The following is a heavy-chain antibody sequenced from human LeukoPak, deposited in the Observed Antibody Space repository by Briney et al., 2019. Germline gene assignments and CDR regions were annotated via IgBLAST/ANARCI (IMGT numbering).Heavy chain of an antibody. CDR2: INHSGIT. V-gene: IGHV4-38-2*02. J-gene: IGHJ4*02. CDR1: SYPISSGYY. D-gene: IGHD3-9*01. Sequence: SETLSLTCTVSSYPISSGYYWGWIRQPPGQGLEWIASINHSGITYYNPSLKSRVTISVDTSKNQFSLKVTSVTAADTAVYYCGRDRPTGYYDYWGQGTLVTVSS. CDR3: GRDRPTGYYDY.